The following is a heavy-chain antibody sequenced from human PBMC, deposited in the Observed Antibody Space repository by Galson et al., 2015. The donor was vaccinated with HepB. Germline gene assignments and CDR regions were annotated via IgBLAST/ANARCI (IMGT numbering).Heavy chain of an antibody. Sequence: SLRLSCAASGFTFSTYGMHWVRQAPGKGLEWVAMILYDGSNKDYADSVKGRFTISRDNSKNTVYVQMNRLKPEDTAVYYCARDMGKVTPNYFDYWGQGTLVTVSS. J-gene: IGHJ4*02. CDR1: GFTFSTYG. D-gene: IGHD2-21*02. V-gene: IGHV3-30*03. CDR2: ILYDGSNK. CDR3: ARDMGKVTPNYFDY.